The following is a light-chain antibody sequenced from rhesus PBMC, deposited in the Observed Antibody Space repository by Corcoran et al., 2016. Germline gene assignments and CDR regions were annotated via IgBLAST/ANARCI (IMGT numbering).Light chain of an antibody. J-gene: IGKJ1*01. V-gene: IGKV1-25*01. CDR3: QQYDSTPRT. Sequence: DIQMTQSPSSLSASVGDRVTITCRASQDITNDLAWYQQTPGATPHPLSYEASSLQTGIPSRFSGSGSGTDFTLTISSLQSEDFGTYYCQQYDSTPRTFGQGTKVEIK. CDR2: EAS. CDR1: QDITND.